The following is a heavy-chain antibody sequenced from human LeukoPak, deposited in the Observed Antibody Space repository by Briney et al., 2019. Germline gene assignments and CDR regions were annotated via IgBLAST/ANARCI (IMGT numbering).Heavy chain of an antibody. CDR1: GFTFSSYS. D-gene: IGHD3-22*01. CDR2: ISSSSSYI. CDR3: ARVYDSSGYFDY. V-gene: IGHV3-21*01. J-gene: IGHJ4*02. Sequence: GGSLRLSCAASGFTFSSYSMNWVRQAPGKGLEWVSSISSSSSYIYYADSVKGRFTISRDNAKNSLYLQMNSLRAEGTAVYYCARVYDSSGYFDYWGQGTLVTVSS.